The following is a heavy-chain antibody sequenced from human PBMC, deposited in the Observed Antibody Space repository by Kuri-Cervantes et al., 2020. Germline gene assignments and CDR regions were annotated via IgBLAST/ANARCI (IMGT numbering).Heavy chain of an antibody. V-gene: IGHV4-59*12. CDR2: IYYSGST. CDR3: AREGLEYGGSDY. D-gene: IGHD4-23*01. J-gene: IGHJ4*02. CDR1: GGSISSYY. Sequence: LRLSCTVSGGSISSYYWSWIRQPPGKGLEWIGYIYYSGSTNYNPSLKSRVTISVDTSKNQFSLKLSSVTAADTAVYYCAREGLEYGGSDYWGQGTLVTVSS.